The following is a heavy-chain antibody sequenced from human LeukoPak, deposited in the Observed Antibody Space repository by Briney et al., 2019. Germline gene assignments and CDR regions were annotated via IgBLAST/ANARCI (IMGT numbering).Heavy chain of an antibody. Sequence: GRSLRLSCAASGFTFSSHDMHWVRQAPDKGLEWVAIISYDGGKKDYAVSVKGRFTISRDNSRNTLYLQMNSLRAEDTAVYYCAKDRSKGSYGDDFDFWGQGTLVTVSS. CDR3: AKDRSKGSYGDDFDF. CDR2: ISYDGGKK. J-gene: IGHJ4*02. D-gene: IGHD3-16*01. CDR1: GFTFSSHD. V-gene: IGHV3-30*18.